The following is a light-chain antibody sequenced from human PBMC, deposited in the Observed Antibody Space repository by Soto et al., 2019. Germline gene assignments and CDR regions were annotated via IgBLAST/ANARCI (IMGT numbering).Light chain of an antibody. J-gene: IGKJ4*01. CDR1: QTVSSN. CDR2: GAS. CDR3: QTYNKWPQT. Sequence: EMLMTQSPAALSVSPGERATPSCRASQTVSSNLAWYQQKPGQAPRLLIYGASSRATGIPARFSGSGSGTEFTLTISSLQSDDSAIYYCQTYNKWPQTFGEGTKVDIK. V-gene: IGKV3-15*01.